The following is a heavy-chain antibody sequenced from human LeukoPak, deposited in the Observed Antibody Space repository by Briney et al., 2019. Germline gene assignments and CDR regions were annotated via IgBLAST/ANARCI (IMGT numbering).Heavy chain of an antibody. CDR2: IIPIFGTA. CDR3: ARLRDDFWSGYYISLEASPLDY. Sequence: SVKVSCKASGGTFSSYAISWVRQAPGQGLEWMGRIIPIFGTANYAQKFQGRVTITTDESTSTAYMELSSLRSEDTAVYYCARLRDDFWSGYYISLEASPLDYWGQGTLVTVSS. V-gene: IGHV1-69*05. J-gene: IGHJ4*02. CDR1: GGTFSSYA. D-gene: IGHD3-3*01.